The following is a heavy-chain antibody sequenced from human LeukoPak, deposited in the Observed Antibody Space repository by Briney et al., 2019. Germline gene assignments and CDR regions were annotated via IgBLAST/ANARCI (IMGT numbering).Heavy chain of an antibody. D-gene: IGHD2-21*02. CDR2: IIPIFGTA. CDR3: ARVGVAYCGGDCYFDY. Sequence: ASVKVSCKASGGTFSSYAISWVRQAPGQGLEWMGGIIPIFGTANYAQKFQGRVTITADESTSTAYMELSSLRSEDTAVYYCARVGVAYCGGDCYFDYWGQGTLVTVSS. CDR1: GGTFSSYA. J-gene: IGHJ4*02. V-gene: IGHV1-69*13.